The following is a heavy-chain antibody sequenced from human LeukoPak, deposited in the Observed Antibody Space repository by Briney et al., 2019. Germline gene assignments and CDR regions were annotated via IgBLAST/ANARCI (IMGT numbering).Heavy chain of an antibody. J-gene: IGHJ4*02. D-gene: IGHD4-17*01. CDR3: ARTIFGDYGLDS. V-gene: IGHV3-48*03. CDR1: GFTFSTYE. CDR2: ISASDSTT. Sequence: PGGSLRLSCEASGFTFSTYEMNWVRQTPGKGLEWVSYISASDSTTYYADSVRGRFTISRDNAKNSLYLRMSSLRAEDTAVYYCARTIFGDYGLDSWGQGTLVTVSS.